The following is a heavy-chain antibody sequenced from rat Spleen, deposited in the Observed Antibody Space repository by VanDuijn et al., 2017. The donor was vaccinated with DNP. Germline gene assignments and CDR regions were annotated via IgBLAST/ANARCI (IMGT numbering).Heavy chain of an antibody. V-gene: IGHV4-2*01. J-gene: IGHJ2*01. D-gene: IGHD5-1*01. CDR1: GFNFDDHW. CDR2: INKDGTTI. CDR3: ATGSFDY. Sequence: EVKLVESGGGLVQPGGSLKLSCAASGFNFDDHWMGWVRQAPGKGLEWIGEINKDGTTINYSPSLKDKFTISRDNVQKTLFLQVIKLGSEDTAFYYCATGSFDYWGQGVMVTVSS.